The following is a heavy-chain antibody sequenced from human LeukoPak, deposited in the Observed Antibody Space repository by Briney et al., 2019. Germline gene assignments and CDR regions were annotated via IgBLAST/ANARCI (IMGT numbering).Heavy chain of an antibody. J-gene: IGHJ6*02. CDR3: AIRGYSYDYGMDV. V-gene: IGHV3-73*01. CDR2: IRSKANRYVT. D-gene: IGHD5-18*01. CDR1: GFTFSDSA. Sequence: SGGSLRLSCAASGFTFSDSAIHWVRQASGKGLEWVGRIRSKANRYVTAYAASLKGRFTISRDNSKNTLYLQMNSLRAEDTAVYYCAIRGYSYDYGMDVWGQGTTVTVSS.